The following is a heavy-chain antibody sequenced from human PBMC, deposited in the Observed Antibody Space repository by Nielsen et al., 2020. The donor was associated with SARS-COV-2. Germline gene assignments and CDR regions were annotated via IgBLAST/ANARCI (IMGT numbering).Heavy chain of an antibody. D-gene: IGHD7-27*01. CDR1: GFTFSHYR. Sequence: GESLKISCAGSGFTFSHYRMSWVRQAAGKGLDWVSVIYTDGSTSYADSVKGRFTVSRDNSKNTLYLQMNSLRAEDTAMYYCARDNWGRMDVWGQGTTVTVSS. CDR2: IYTDGST. V-gene: IGHV3-66*01. CDR3: ARDNWGRMDV. J-gene: IGHJ6*02.